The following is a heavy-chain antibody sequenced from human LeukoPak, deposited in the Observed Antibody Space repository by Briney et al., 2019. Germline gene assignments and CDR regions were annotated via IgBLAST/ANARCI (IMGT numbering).Heavy chain of an antibody. CDR3: AREKTGTTAFDY. CDR1: GFTFSSYA. D-gene: IGHD1-7*01. V-gene: IGHV3-30-3*01. CDR2: ISYDGSNK. J-gene: IGHJ4*02. Sequence: SGGSLRLSCAASGFTFSSYAMSWVRQAPGKGLEWVAVISYDGSNKYYADSVKGRFTISRDNSKNTLYLQMNSLRAEDTAVYYCAREKTGTTAFDYWGQGTLVTVSS.